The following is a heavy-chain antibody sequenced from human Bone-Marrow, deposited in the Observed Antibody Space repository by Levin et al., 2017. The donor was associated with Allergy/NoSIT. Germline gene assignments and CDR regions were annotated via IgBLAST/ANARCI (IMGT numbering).Heavy chain of an antibody. V-gene: IGHV3-11*01. Sequence: SCAASGFTFSDYYMSWIRQAPGKGLEWVSYISSSGSTIYYADSVKGRFTISRDNAKNSLYLQMNSLRAEDTAVYYCARAPWGDYALFGSADSRWFDPWGQGTLVTVSS. CDR2: ISSSGSTI. J-gene: IGHJ5*02. CDR3: ARAPWGDYALFGSADSRWFDP. CDR1: GFTFSDYY. D-gene: IGHD4-17*01.